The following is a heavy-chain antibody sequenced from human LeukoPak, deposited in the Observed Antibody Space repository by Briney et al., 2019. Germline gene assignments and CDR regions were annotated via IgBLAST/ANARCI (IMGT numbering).Heavy chain of an antibody. V-gene: IGHV3-48*03. CDR2: ISSSGSTI. CDR1: GFTFSSYE. CDR3: ARLTGAFDI. J-gene: IGHJ3*02. D-gene: IGHD1-14*01. Sequence: PGGSLRLSCAASGFTFSSYEMNWVRQAPGKGLEWVSYISSSGSTIHYADSVKGRFTISRDNAKNSLYLQMNSLRAEDTAVYYCARLTGAFDIWGQGTMVTVSS.